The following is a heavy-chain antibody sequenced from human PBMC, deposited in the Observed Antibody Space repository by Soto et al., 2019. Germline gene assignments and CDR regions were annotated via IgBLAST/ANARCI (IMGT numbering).Heavy chain of an antibody. CDR2: ISSTSTYI. CDR3: SSRPDSNVPEAD. CDR1: GFTFSLYT. V-gene: IGHV3-21*01. D-gene: IGHD2-21*01. Sequence: EVQLVESGGGLVKPGGSLRLSCAASASGFTFSLYTMNWVRQAPGKGLEWVSSISSTSTYIYYADSVKGRFTISRDNAKNSLYLQRNSLRAEDTAVYYCSSRPDSNVPEADRGQGTLVTVSS. J-gene: IGHJ4*02.